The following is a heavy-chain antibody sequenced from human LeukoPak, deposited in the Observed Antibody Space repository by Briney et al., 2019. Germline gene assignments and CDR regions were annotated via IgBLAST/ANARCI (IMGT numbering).Heavy chain of an antibody. CDR3: ATTTFSREDY. V-gene: IGHV3-23*01. CDR2: ISGSGGST. CDR1: GFTFSSYA. Sequence: PGGSLRLSCAASGFTFSSYAMSWVRQAPGKGLEWVSAISGSGGSTYYADSVKGRFTISRDNSKNTLYLQTNSLRAEDTAVYYCATTTFSREDYWGQGTLVTVSS. J-gene: IGHJ4*02. D-gene: IGHD1-26*01.